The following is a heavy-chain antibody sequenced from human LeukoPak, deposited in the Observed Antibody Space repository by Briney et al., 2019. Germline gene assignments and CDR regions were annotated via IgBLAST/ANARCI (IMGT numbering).Heavy chain of an antibody. D-gene: IGHD3-22*01. CDR2: ISYDGSNK. CDR1: GFTFSSYG. J-gene: IGHJ4*02. V-gene: IGHV3-30*18. CDR3: ANNGMIALDY. Sequence: PGGSLRLSCAAPGFTFSSYGMHWVRQAPGKGLEWVAVISYDGSNKYYADSVKGRFTISRDNSKNTLYLQMNSLRAEDTAVYYCANNGMIALDYWGQGTLVTVSS.